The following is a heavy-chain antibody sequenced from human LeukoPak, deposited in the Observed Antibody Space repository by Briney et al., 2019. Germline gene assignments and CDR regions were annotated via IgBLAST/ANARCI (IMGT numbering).Heavy chain of an antibody. CDR1: GGSFSGYY. CDR2: INHSGST. CDR3: ARKQWLKKLDY. V-gene: IGHV4-34*01. J-gene: IGHJ4*02. Sequence: SETLSLTCAVYGGSFSGYYWSWIRQPPGKGLEWIGEINHSGSTNYNPSLKSRVTISVATAKNQFSLKLSSVTAADTAVYYCARKQWLKKLDYWGQGTLVTVSS. D-gene: IGHD6-19*01.